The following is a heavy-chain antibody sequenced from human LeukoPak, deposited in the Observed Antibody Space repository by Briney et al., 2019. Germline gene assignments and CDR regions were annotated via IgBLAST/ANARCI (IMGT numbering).Heavy chain of an antibody. Sequence: PGGTLRLSCAASGFTFSSYGMSWVRQAPGKGLEWVSAISGSGGSTYYADSVKGRFTISRDNSKSTLYLQMNSLRAEDTAVYYCAPYGDYEYFQHWGQGTLVTVSS. V-gene: IGHV3-23*01. J-gene: IGHJ1*01. CDR3: APYGDYEYFQH. CDR2: ISGSGGST. D-gene: IGHD4-17*01. CDR1: GFTFSSYG.